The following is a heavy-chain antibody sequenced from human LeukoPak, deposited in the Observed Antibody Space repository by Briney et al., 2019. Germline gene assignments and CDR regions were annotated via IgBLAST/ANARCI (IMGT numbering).Heavy chain of an antibody. D-gene: IGHD4-17*01. V-gene: IGHV3-33*01. CDR1: GFTFSSYG. CDR3: ARDPTTVTTGGIYYYYGMDV. Sequence: GGSLRLSCAASGFTFSSYGMHWVRQAPGKGLEWVAVIWYDGSNKYYADSVKGRFTISRDNSKNTLYLQMNSLRAEDTAVYYCARDPTTVTTGGIYYYYGMDVWGQGTTVTVSS. CDR2: IWYDGSNK. J-gene: IGHJ6*02.